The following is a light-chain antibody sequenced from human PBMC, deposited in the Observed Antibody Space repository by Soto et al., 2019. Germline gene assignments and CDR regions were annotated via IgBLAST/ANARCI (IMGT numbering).Light chain of an antibody. Sequence: EIVLTLSPGTLSLSPGEGTTLSCTASHLVKKNYLAWYQQKAGQAPRLLIYAASARATGIPDRFSGRGSGTDFTLTISRLEPEDVAVFYCQQYAESPITFGQGTRLEIK. CDR3: QQYAESPIT. J-gene: IGKJ5*01. V-gene: IGKV3-20*01. CDR2: AAS. CDR1: HLVKKNY.